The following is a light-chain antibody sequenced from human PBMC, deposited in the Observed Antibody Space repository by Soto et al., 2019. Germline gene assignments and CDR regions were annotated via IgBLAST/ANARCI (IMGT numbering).Light chain of an antibody. CDR2: DND. J-gene: IGLJ1*01. Sequence: QSVLTQPPSVSAAPGQQVTISCSGSSSNIGDNYVSWYQHLPGTAPKLVVYDNDRRPSGIPGRFSGSKSGTSATLVISGLQSGDEADYYCATWDDSLNGYVFGTGTKVTVL. V-gene: IGLV1-51*01. CDR1: SSNIGDNY. CDR3: ATWDDSLNGYV.